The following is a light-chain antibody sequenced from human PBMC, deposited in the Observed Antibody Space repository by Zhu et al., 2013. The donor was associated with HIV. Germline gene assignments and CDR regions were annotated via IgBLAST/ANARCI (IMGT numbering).Light chain of an antibody. Sequence: DIQVTQSPSTLSTSVGDRVTITCRANQSIGNWLAWYQQKPGKAPKLLIYRASGLQSGVPSTFSGRGSGTHFTLTISSLQPDDFATYYCQQYFSLWTFGQGTKVEIK. CDR1: QSIGNW. V-gene: IGKV1-5*03. CDR2: RAS. CDR3: QQYFSLWT. J-gene: IGKJ1*01.